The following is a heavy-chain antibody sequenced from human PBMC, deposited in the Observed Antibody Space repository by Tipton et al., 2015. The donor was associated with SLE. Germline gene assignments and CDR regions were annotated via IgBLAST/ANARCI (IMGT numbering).Heavy chain of an antibody. V-gene: IGHV4-34*01. J-gene: IGHJ4*02. CDR3: GRDSDYYDSSGSLDY. Sequence: TLSLTCTVYGGSFSGYYWSWIRQPPGKGLEWIGEINHSGSTNYNPSLKSRVTISVDTSKNQFSLKLSSVTAADTAVYYCGRDSDYYDSSGSLDYWGQGTLVTVSS. CDR2: INHSGST. D-gene: IGHD3-22*01. CDR1: GGSFSGYY.